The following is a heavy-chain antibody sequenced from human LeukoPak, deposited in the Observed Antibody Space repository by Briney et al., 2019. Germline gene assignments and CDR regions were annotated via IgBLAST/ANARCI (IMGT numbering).Heavy chain of an antibody. CDR2: INSDGSST. J-gene: IGHJ4*02. Sequence: PGESLRLSCAASGFTFSSYWMHWVRQAPGKGLVWVSRINSDGSSTNYADLVKGRFTISRDNAKNTLYLQTNSLRAEDTAVYYCARTNRGPFDFWGQGTLVTVSS. D-gene: IGHD2-8*01. CDR1: GFTFSSYW. V-gene: IGHV3-74*01. CDR3: ARTNRGPFDF.